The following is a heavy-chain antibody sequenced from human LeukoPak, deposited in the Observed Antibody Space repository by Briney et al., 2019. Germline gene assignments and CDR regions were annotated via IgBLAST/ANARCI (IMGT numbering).Heavy chain of an antibody. J-gene: IGHJ4*02. D-gene: IGHD1-26*01. CDR1: GGSFSRGY. V-gene: IGHV4-4*07. CDR2: IYTSGST. Sequence: PSETLSLTCSVSGGSFSRGYWGWIRQPPGKGLEWIGRIYTSGSTNYNPSLESRVTMSLDTSNNQFSLKLSSVTAADTAMYYCARDGPRWELTPFDYWGQGTLVTVSS. CDR3: ARDGPRWELTPFDY.